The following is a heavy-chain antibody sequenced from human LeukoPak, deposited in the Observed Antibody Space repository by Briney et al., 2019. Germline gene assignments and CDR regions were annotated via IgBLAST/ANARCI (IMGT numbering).Heavy chain of an antibody. CDR1: GGTFSSYA. J-gene: IGHJ5*02. CDR2: IIPIFGTA. D-gene: IGHD4-17*01. V-gene: IGHV1-69*13. CDR3: ARANVDDYGDYVWFDP. Sequence: SVKVSCKASGGTFSSYAISWVRQAPGQGLEWMGGIIPIFGTANYAQKFQGRVTITADESTSTAYMELSSLRSEDTAVYYCARANVDDYGDYVWFDPWGQGTLVTVSS.